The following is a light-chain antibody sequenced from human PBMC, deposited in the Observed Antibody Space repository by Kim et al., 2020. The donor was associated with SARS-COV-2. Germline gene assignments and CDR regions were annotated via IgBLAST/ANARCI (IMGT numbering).Light chain of an antibody. J-gene: IGLJ2*01. Sequence: QSVLTQPPSASGTPGQRVTISCSGSSSNIGSNTVNWYQQLPGTAPKLLIYSNNQRPSGVPDRLSGSKSGTSASLAISGLQSEDYADYYCAAWDDSLNCHVVFASGTELTVL. CDR3: AAWDDSLNCHVV. CDR1: SSNIGSNT. CDR2: SNN. V-gene: IGLV1-44*01.